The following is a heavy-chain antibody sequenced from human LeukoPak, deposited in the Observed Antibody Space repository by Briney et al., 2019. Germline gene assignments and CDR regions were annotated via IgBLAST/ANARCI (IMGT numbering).Heavy chain of an antibody. V-gene: IGHV4-39*07. CDR1: GGSISRTSYY. CDR3: ARGGSYRVLLSDY. CDR2: FYYSGST. J-gene: IGHJ4*02. Sequence: SETLSLTCTVSGGSISRTSYYWGWIRQPPGKGLEWIETFYYSGSTYYNPSLKSRVTISVDTSKNQFSLKLSSVTAADTAVYYCARGGSYRVLLSDYWGQGTLVTVSS. D-gene: IGHD1-26*01.